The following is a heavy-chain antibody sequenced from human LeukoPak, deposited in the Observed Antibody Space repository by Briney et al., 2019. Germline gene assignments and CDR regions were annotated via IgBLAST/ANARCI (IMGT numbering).Heavy chain of an antibody. D-gene: IGHD2-2*02. CDR3: ASLTPIVVPAAIDYYYYYMDV. Sequence: SETLSLTCSISGGSISSYYWSWIRQSPVKGLEWIGYIYYSGSTNYNPSLKSRVTISVDTSKNQFSLKLSSVTAADTAVYYCASLTPIVVPAAIDYYYYYMDVWGKGTTVTVSS. CDR1: GGSISSYY. V-gene: IGHV4-59*01. CDR2: IYYSGST. J-gene: IGHJ6*03.